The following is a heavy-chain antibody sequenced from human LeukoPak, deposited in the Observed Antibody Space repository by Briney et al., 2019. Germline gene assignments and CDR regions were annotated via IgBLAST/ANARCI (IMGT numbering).Heavy chain of an antibody. D-gene: IGHD1-26*01. Sequence: SETLSLTCTVSGDSISSYFWSWIRQPAGKGLEWIGRISTSGTTNYNASLESRLTMSLDTSKHQFSLNLTSVTAADTAVYYCAREVGSTGRALDIWGQGTMVTVSS. V-gene: IGHV4-4*07. CDR2: ISTSGTT. CDR1: GDSISSYF. CDR3: AREVGSTGRALDI. J-gene: IGHJ3*02.